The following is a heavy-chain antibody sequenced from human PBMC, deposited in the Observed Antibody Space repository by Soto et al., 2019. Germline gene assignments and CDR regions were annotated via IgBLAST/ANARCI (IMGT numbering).Heavy chain of an antibody. CDR2: IFFSGRT. CDR3: VRSLMDV. CDR1: GGSIRESGLY. V-gene: IGHV4-39*01. Sequence: SETLSLTCTVSGGSIRESGLYWGWIRQSPGKGLEWIGSIFFSGRTHYNPSLKSRVSISIGASKNQFSLNVISVTAADTGVYYCVRSLMDVWGKGTTVTVSS. J-gene: IGHJ6*03.